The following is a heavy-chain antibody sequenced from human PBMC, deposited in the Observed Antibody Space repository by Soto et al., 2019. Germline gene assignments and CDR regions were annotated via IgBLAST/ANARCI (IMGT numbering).Heavy chain of an antibody. D-gene: IGHD6-13*01. CDR2: INPNSGGT. J-gene: IGHJ6*02. CDR1: GYTFTGYY. Sequence: ASVKVSCKASGYTFTGYYMHCVRQAPGQGLEWMGWINPNSGGTNYAQKFQGWVTMTRDTSISTAYMELSRLRSDDTAVYYCARDVAAAGHYYYYYGMDVWDQGTTVTVSS. V-gene: IGHV1-2*04. CDR3: ARDVAAAGHYYYYYGMDV.